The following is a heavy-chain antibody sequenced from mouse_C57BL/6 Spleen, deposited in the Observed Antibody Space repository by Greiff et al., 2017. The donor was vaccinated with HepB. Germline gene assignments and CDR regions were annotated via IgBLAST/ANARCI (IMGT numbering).Heavy chain of an antibody. CDR3: AREGYDYDVGFAY. CDR1: GFTFSSYA. D-gene: IGHD2-4*01. Sequence: EVQGVESGGGLVQPGGSLKPSCAASGFTFSSYAMSWVRQTPEKRLEWVATISDGGSYTYYPDNVKGRFTISRDNAKNNLYLQMSHLKSEDTAMYYCAREGYDYDVGFAYWGQGTLVTVSA. V-gene: IGHV5-4*01. J-gene: IGHJ3*01. CDR2: ISDGGSYT.